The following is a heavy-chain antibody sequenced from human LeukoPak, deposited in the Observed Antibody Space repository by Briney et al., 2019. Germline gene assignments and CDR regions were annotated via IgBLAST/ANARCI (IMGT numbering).Heavy chain of an antibody. V-gene: IGHV1-69*05. CDR2: IIPIFGTP. Sequence: GASVKVSCKASGGTFSSYAISWVRQAPGQGLEWMGGIIPIFGTPNYAQKFQGRVTITTDESTSTAYMELSSLRSEDTAVYYCARYSSSSHYFDYWGQGTLVTVSS. CDR1: GGTFSSYA. D-gene: IGHD6-6*01. J-gene: IGHJ4*02. CDR3: ARYSSSSHYFDY.